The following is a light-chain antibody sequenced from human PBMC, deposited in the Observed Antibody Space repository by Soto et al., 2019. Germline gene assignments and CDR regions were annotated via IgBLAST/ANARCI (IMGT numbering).Light chain of an antibody. V-gene: IGLV8-61*01. Sequence: QTVVTQEPSFSVSPGGTVTLTCGLSSDSVSASHFPSWYQQTPGQAPRTLIYNTNTRSSGVPDRFSGSILGNRAALTITGARADDESDYYCQAWDSSTVVFGGGTKLTVL. CDR1: SDSVSASHF. CDR3: QAWDSSTVV. J-gene: IGLJ2*01. CDR2: NTN.